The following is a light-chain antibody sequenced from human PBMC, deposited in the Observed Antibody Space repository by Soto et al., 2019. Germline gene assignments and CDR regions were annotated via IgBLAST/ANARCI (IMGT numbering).Light chain of an antibody. V-gene: IGKV3-20*01. CDR1: QSVSSN. J-gene: IGKJ1*01. CDR3: QQYGSSGT. Sequence: EIVMTQSPATLSVSPGERATLSCRASQSVSSNLAWYQQKPGQAPRLLIYGVSNRATGIPDRFSGSGSGTDFTLTISRLEPEDFAVYYCQQYGSSGTFGQGTKVDIK. CDR2: GVS.